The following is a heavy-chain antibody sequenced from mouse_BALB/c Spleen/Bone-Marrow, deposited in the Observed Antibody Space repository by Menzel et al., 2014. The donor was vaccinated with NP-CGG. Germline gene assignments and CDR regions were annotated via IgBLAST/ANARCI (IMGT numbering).Heavy chain of an antibody. CDR3: AVFDEAWLAY. CDR1: GKSITSGYY. V-gene: IGHV3-6*02. J-gene: IGHJ3*01. Sequence: EVQLQQSGPGLVKPSQSLSLTCSVTGKSITSGYYWNWIRQFPGNKLEWMGYISYDGSNNYNPSLKNRISITRDTSKNQFFLKLNSVTTEDTATYYCAVFDEAWLAYWVKGTLVMDSA. CDR2: ISYDGSN.